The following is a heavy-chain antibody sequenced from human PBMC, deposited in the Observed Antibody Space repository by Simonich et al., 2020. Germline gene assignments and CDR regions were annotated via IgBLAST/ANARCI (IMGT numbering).Heavy chain of an antibody. CDR1: GGTFSSYD. J-gene: IGHJ4*02. CDR2: ISPILGIA. Sequence: QVQLVQSGAEVKKPGSSVKVSCKASGGTFSSYDISWVRQAPGQGLEWSERISPILGIANHAQKFQGRVTITEDKSTSTAYMELSSLRSEDTAVYYCARTNTMRELDTMVRGVDYFDYWGQGTLVTVSS. CDR3: ARTNTMRELDTMVRGVDYFDY. D-gene: IGHD3-10*01. V-gene: IGHV1-69*09.